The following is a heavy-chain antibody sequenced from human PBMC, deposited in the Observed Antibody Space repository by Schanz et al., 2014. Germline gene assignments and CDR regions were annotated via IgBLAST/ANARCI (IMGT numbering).Heavy chain of an antibody. V-gene: IGHV3-74*01. Sequence: EVQLVESGGGVVHPGGSLRLSCAASGFTFSSYWMHWVRQAPGKGLVWVSRIQSDGSITTYADSVRGRFTISRDNAKNTQYLQMSGLRAEDTAVYYCARRGVDGLDVWGQGTTVTVSS. D-gene: IGHD3-10*01. CDR1: GFTFSSYW. CDR3: ARRGVDGLDV. CDR2: IQSDGSIT. J-gene: IGHJ6*02.